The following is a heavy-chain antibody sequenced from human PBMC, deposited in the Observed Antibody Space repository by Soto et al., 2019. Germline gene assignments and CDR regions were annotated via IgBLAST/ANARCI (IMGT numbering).Heavy chain of an antibody. CDR2: ISHDGSNK. D-gene: IGHD6-25*01. Sequence: HPGGSLRLSCEPSTFTFTTFGMHWVRQAPGKGLEWVAFISHDGSNKDYADSVKGRFTISRENPRNTLYLQMSSLRAEDIAVYYCTKVRAGPSSYYYYVMDVWGQRTTVPVSS. CDR1: TFTFTTFG. V-gene: IGHV3-30*18. J-gene: IGHJ6*02. CDR3: TKVRAGPSSYYYYVMDV.